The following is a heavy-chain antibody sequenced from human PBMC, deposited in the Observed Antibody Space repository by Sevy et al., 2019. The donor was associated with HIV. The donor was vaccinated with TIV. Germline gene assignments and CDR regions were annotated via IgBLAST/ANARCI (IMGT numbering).Heavy chain of an antibody. CDR3: ARDRAAAHFDI. Sequence: GGSLRLSCAASGFIFSTYWMSWVRQAPGKGLEWVANINQDGSEEYYVDSVKGRFIISRVNAKKSLYLQMNSLRGEDTAVYYCARDRAAAHFDIWGQGTMVTVSS. CDR1: GFIFSTYW. D-gene: IGHD6-25*01. V-gene: IGHV3-7*01. CDR2: INQDGSEE. J-gene: IGHJ3*02.